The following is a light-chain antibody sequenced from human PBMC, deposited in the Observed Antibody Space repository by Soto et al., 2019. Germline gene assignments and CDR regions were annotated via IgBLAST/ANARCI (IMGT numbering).Light chain of an antibody. CDR3: ETWDSNSWV. CDR1: SGHSSYI. Sequence: QSVLTHSSSASASLGSSVKLTCTLSSGHSSYIIAWHQQQPGKAPRYLMKLEGSGDYNKGSGVPDRFSGSSSGADRYLTISNLQFEDEADYHCETWDSNSWVFGGGTKLTVL. CDR2: LEGSGDY. V-gene: IGLV4-60*02. J-gene: IGLJ3*02.